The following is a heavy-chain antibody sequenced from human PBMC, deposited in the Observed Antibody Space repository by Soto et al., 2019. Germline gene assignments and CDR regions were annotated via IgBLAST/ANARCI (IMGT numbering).Heavy chain of an antibody. CDR3: ARDPPPPDY. V-gene: IGHV1-18*01. CDR2: ISAYNGNT. J-gene: IGHJ4*02. CDR1: GYTFASYA. Sequence: QVQLVQSGAEVKKPGASVKVSCKASGYTFASYAISWMRQAPGQGLEWMGWISAYNGNTNYAQKLQGRVTLTTDTSTSTAYIELGGLRSDDTAVYYCARDPPPPDYWGQGTLVTVSS.